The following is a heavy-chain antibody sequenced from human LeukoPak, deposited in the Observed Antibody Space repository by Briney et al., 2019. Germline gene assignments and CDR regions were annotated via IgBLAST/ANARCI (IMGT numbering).Heavy chain of an antibody. CDR2: ISGSGDNT. Sequence: GGSLRLSCAASGFTVSGNDMNWVRQAPGKGLEWVSGISGSGDNTYYADSVKGRFTISRDNSKNTLYVQVNSLGTEDTAAYYCAKGSYYDSSGSFYFDYWGQGTLVIVSS. CDR3: AKGSYYDSSGSFYFDY. J-gene: IGHJ4*02. D-gene: IGHD3-22*01. V-gene: IGHV3-23*01. CDR1: GFTVSGND.